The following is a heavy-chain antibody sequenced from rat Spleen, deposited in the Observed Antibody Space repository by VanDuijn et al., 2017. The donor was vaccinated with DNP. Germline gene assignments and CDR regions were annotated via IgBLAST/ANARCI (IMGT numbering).Heavy chain of an antibody. CDR2: INTRGRET. Sequence: EVQLVESGGGLVQPGGSLKLSCAASGFTFNNYYLVWVRQAPKKSLEWVATINTRGRETYYPDSVRGRFTVSRDNTQNSLYLQMDSLESEDTATYYCARRYYDDSYFDYWGQGVMVTVSS. V-gene: IGHV5-25*01. J-gene: IGHJ2*01. CDR3: ARRYYDDSYFDY. CDR1: GFTFNNYY. D-gene: IGHD1-12*02.